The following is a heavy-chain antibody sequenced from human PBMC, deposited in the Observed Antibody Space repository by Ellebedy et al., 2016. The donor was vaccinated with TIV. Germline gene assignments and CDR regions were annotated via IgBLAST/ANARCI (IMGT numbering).Heavy chain of an antibody. D-gene: IGHD4-23*01. J-gene: IGHJ4*02. Sequence: SVKVSCKASGGTFSSYAISWVRQAPGQGLEWMGGIIPILGIANYAQKFQGRVTITADNATSTAYMELSSLRSEDTAVYYCARESTSLGGKRYFDYWGQGTLVIVSS. CDR2: IIPILGIA. CDR3: ARESTSLGGKRYFDY. CDR1: GGTFSSYA. V-gene: IGHV1-69*10.